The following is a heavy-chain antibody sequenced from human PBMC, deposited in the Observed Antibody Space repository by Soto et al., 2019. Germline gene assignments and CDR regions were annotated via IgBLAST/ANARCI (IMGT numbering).Heavy chain of an antibody. Sequence: QVQLVQSGAEVKKPGASVKVSCKASGYTFTSYYMHWVRQAPGQGLEWMGIINPSGGSTSYAQKFQGRVTMTRDTSTSTVYMELSSLRSEDTAVYYCARELRGYCSGGSCKGYYYYGMDVWGQGTTVTVSS. CDR1: GYTFTSYY. CDR2: INPSGGST. CDR3: ARELRGYCSGGSCKGYYYYGMDV. D-gene: IGHD2-15*01. J-gene: IGHJ6*02. V-gene: IGHV1-46*01.